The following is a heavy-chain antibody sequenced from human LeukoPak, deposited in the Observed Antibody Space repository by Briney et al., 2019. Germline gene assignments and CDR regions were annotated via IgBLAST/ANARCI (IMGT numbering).Heavy chain of an antibody. Sequence: GGSLRLSCAASGLTFSSYAMSWVRQAPGKGLEWVSAISGSGGSTYYADSVKGRFTISRDNSKNTLYLQMNSLRAEDTAVYYCAKMKAHYSSSWYEDWFDPWGQGTLVTVSS. CDR3: AKMKAHYSSSWYEDWFDP. J-gene: IGHJ5*02. CDR1: GLTFSSYA. D-gene: IGHD6-13*01. CDR2: ISGSGGST. V-gene: IGHV3-23*01.